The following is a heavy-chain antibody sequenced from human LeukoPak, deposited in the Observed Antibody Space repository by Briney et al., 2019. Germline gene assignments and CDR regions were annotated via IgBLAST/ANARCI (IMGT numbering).Heavy chain of an antibody. CDR2: INPNSGGT. V-gene: IGHV1-2*02. D-gene: IGHD3-22*01. CDR3: ARGEYYDSSGYPEY. J-gene: IGHJ4*02. CDR1: GYTLTSYA. Sequence: GASVKVSCKASGYTLTSYAMHWVRQAPGQRLEWMGWINPNSGGTNYAQKFQGRVTMTRDTSISTAYMELSRLRSDDTAVYYCARGEYYDSSGYPEYWGQGTLVTVSS.